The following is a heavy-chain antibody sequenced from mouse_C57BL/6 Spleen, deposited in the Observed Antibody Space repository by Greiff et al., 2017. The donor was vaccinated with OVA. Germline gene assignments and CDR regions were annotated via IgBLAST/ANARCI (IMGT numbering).Heavy chain of an antibody. CDR1: GYAFSSYW. D-gene: IGHD2-5*01. Sequence: QVQLKESGAELVKPGASVKISYKASGYAFSSYWMNWVKQRPGKGLEWIGQIYPGDGDTNYNGKLKGKATLTEDKSSSKAYMQLSSLTSEDSAVYFCADSNYVEAMDYWGQGTSVTVSS. CDR2: IYPGDGDT. CDR3: ADSNYVEAMDY. V-gene: IGHV1-80*01. J-gene: IGHJ4*01.